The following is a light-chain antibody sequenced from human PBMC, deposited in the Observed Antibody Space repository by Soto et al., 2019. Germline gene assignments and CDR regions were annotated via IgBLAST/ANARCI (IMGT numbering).Light chain of an antibody. V-gene: IGKV3-11*01. J-gene: IGKJ2*01. CDR3: HQRYSWPHT. CDR2: EAS. CDR1: QSVSTY. Sequence: EIVLTQSPATQSLSPGERATLSCRASQSVSTYLGWYQEKPGQPPRLLISEASKRATGIPARFSGSGSGTDFTLTISSLEPEDFAIYFCHQRYSWPHTFGQGTKLEI.